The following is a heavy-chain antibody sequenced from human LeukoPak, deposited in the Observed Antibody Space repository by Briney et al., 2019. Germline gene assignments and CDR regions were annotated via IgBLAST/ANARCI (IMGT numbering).Heavy chain of an antibody. CDR2: MNPNSGNT. CDR3: ARYELWFRDYYYMDV. D-gene: IGHD3-10*01. Sequence: ASVKVSCKASGYTFTSYDINWVRQATGQGLEWMGWMNPNSGNTGYAQKFQGRVTITRNTSISTAYMELSSLRSEDTAVYYCARYELWFRDYYYMDVWGKGTTVTVSS. CDR1: GYTFTSYD. V-gene: IGHV1-8*03. J-gene: IGHJ6*03.